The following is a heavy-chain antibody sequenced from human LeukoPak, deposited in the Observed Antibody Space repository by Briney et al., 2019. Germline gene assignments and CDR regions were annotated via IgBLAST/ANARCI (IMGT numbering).Heavy chain of an antibody. D-gene: IGHD2-2*01. CDR2: ISASGDST. CDR3: AKRGTSGRVDY. Sequence: GGSLRLSCAASGFTFSSYAMSWVRQAPGKGLEWVSAISASGDSTYYADSVTGRFTISRDNSKNTLYLQMNSLRAEDTAVYYCAKRGTSGRVDYWGQGTLVTVSS. V-gene: IGHV3-23*01. J-gene: IGHJ4*02. CDR1: GFTFSSYA.